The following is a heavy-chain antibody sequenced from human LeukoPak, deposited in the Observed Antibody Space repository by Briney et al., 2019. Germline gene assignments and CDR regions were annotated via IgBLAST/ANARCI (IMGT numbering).Heavy chain of an antibody. D-gene: IGHD5-18*01. CDR1: GFTFNNAW. J-gene: IGHJ4*02. CDR2: IKSRPNGGTA. CDR3: TSDRHTAMVQFVY. V-gene: IGHV3-15*01. Sequence: GGSLRLSCAASGFTFNNAWMSWVRQAPGKGLEWVGRIKSRPNGGTADYAAPVKGRFTISRDDLRNTLYLQMNSLKTEDTAVYYCTSDRHTAMVQFVYWGQGTLVTVSS.